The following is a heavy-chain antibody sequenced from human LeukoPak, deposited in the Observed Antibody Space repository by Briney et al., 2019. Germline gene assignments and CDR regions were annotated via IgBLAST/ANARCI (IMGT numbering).Heavy chain of an antibody. V-gene: IGHV1-69*13. D-gene: IGHD6-6*01. CDR1: GGTFSSYA. Sequence: SVKVSCKASGGTFSSYAISWVRQAPGQGLEWMGGIIPIFGTANYAQKFQGRVTITADESTSTAYMELSSLRSEDTAVYYCARDQYSSSQFDYWGQGTLVTVFS. J-gene: IGHJ4*02. CDR3: ARDQYSSSQFDY. CDR2: IIPIFGTA.